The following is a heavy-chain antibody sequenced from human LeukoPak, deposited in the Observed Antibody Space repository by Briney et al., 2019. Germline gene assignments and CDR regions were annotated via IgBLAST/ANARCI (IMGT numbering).Heavy chain of an antibody. D-gene: IGHD3-3*01. Sequence: GGSLRLSCAASGFTFSSYAMSWVRQAPGKGLEWVSGISGGGGSTYYADSVKGRLTISRDNSKNTLYLQMNSLRAEDTAVYYCAKDFGFWSGSTPNWFDPWGQGTLVTVSS. CDR3: AKDFGFWSGSTPNWFDP. V-gene: IGHV3-23*01. CDR2: ISGGGGST. CDR1: GFTFSSYA. J-gene: IGHJ5*02.